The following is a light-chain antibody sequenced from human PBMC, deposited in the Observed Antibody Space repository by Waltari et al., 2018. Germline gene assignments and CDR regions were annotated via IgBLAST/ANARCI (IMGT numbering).Light chain of an antibody. V-gene: IGKV3-15*01. Sequence: IVMTQSPATLSVSPGERVTLSCRASQSVSGNLAWYQQKPGQAPRLLMYGASTRAAGVPTRFSGSGSGTEFIVTISSLQSEDFAVYYCQQYNDWPQTFGQGTKLETK. CDR1: QSVSGN. J-gene: IGKJ2*01. CDR3: QQYNDWPQT. CDR2: GAS.